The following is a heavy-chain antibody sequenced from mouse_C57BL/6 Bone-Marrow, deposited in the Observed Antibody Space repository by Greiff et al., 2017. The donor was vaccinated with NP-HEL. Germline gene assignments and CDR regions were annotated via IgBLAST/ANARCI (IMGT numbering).Heavy chain of an antibody. CDR3: ARAMVSTGYYAMDY. Sequence: DVKLQESGPGMVKPSQSLSLTCTVTGYSITSGYDWHWIRHFPGNKLEWMGYISYSGSTNYNPSLKSRISFTHDTSKNHFFLKLNSVTTEDTATYYCARAMVSTGYYAMDYWGQGTSVTVSS. CDR1: GYSITSGYD. V-gene: IGHV3-1*01. CDR2: ISYSGST. D-gene: IGHD2-3*01. J-gene: IGHJ4*01.